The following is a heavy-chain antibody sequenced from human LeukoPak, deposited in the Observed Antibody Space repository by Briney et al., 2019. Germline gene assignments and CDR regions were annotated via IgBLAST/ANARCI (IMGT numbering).Heavy chain of an antibody. V-gene: IGHV1-69*01. CDR2: IIPIFGTA. Sequence: SVKVSCKASGGTFSSYAISWVRQAPGQGLEWMGGIIPIFGTANYAQKFQGRVTITADEPTSTAYMELSSLRSEDTAVYYCARDLITMVRGVTRTVYYFDYWGQGTLVTVSS. J-gene: IGHJ4*02. D-gene: IGHD3-10*01. CDR3: ARDLITMVRGVTRTVYYFDY. CDR1: GGTFSSYA.